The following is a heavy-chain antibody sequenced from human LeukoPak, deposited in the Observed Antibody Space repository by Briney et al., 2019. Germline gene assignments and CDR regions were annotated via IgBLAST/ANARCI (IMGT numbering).Heavy chain of an antibody. J-gene: IGHJ4*02. Sequence: GESLKISCKGSGYSFTSYWIGWVRQMPGKGLEWMGIIYPVDSDTRYSPSFQGRVTISDDESISNVYLQWSSLKASDTAMYYCARRAYCGGDCYSDYWGQGTLVTVSS. CDR3: ARRAYCGGDCYSDY. CDR2: IYPVDSDT. V-gene: IGHV5-51*01. CDR1: GYSFTSYW. D-gene: IGHD2-21*02.